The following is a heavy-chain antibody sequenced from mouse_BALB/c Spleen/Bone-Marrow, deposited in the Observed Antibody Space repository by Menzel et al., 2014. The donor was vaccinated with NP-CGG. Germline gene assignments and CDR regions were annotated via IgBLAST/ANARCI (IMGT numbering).Heavy chain of an antibody. J-gene: IGHJ3*01. CDR2: IDPANGNT. CDR1: GFNIKDTY. Sequence: EVKLQESGAGLVKPGASVKLSCTASGFNIKDTYMHWVKQRPEQGLEWIGRIDPANGNTKYDPKFQGKATITADTSSNTAYLQLSSLTSEDTAVYYCARNGNYGAWFAYWGQGTLVTVSA. D-gene: IGHD2-1*01. CDR3: ARNGNYGAWFAY. V-gene: IGHV14-3*02.